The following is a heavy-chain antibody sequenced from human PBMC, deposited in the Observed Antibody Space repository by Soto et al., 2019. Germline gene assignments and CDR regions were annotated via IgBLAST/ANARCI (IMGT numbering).Heavy chain of an antibody. Sequence: GGSLRLSCAVSGFTLTTYSMNWVRQAPGKGLEWISFINKNGFTIYYADSVKGRFTISRDYAKNSLYLQMDSLRHEDTAVYYRARGAVTGTSLFDYWGLGTLVTVSS. J-gene: IGHJ4*02. CDR3: ARGAVTGTSLFDY. D-gene: IGHD6-19*01. V-gene: IGHV3-48*02. CDR1: GFTLTTYS. CDR2: INKNGFTI.